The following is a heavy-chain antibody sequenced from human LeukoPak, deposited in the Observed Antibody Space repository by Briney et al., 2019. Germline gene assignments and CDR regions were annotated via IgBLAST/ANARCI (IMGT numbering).Heavy chain of an antibody. CDR3: ARTSMVRGASDAFDI. Sequence: PSETLSLTCSVSGGSISTHYWSWIRQPPGKGLEWIGYMDYSGSTNYNPSLKSRVTISVDTSKNQFSLKLSSVTAADTAVYYCARTSMVRGASDAFDIWGQGTVVTVSS. CDR2: MDYSGST. J-gene: IGHJ3*02. CDR1: GGSISTHY. D-gene: IGHD3-10*01. V-gene: IGHV4-59*08.